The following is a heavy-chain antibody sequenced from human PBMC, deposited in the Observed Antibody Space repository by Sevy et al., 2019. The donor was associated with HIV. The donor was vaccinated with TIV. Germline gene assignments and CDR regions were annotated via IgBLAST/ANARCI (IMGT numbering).Heavy chain of an antibody. V-gene: IGHV4-34*01. CDR1: GGSFSGYY. Sequence: SETLSLTCAVYGGSFSGYYRSWIRQPPGKGLEWIGEINHSGSTNYNPSLKSRITISVDTSRNQFSLTLSSVTAADTALYYGARGIRIWGQGTLVTVSS. CDR3: ARGIRI. J-gene: IGHJ4*02. CDR2: INHSGST. D-gene: IGHD3-3*01.